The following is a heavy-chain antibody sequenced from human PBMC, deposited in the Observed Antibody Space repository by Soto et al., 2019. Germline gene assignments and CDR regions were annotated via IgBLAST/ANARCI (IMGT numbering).Heavy chain of an antibody. J-gene: IGHJ6*02. Sequence: EVQLVESGGGLVQPGGSLRLSCAASGFTFSSYDMHWVRQATGKGLEWVSAIGTAGDPYYPGSVKGRFTISRENAKNSLYLQMNSLRAGDTAVYYCARWGTQYSSSSGFHYYGMDVWGQGTTVTVSS. CDR2: IGTAGDP. CDR1: GFTFSSYD. D-gene: IGHD6-6*01. V-gene: IGHV3-13*05. CDR3: ARWGTQYSSSSGFHYYGMDV.